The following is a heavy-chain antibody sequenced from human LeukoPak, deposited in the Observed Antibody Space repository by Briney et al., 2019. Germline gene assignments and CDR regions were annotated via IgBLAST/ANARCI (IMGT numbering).Heavy chain of an antibody. J-gene: IGHJ4*02. CDR2: IIGRGGTT. CDR1: GFTFGSYA. D-gene: IGHD3-22*01. CDR3: AKESPSSGYYHAPDY. Sequence: PGGSLRLSCAASGFTFGSYAVSWVGEARGKGREACVAIIGRGGTTYHGSSMQGRFTISRDNSKNTVYLQMNSLRAEDMAVYNCAKESPSSGYYHAPDYWGQETVDSVSS. V-gene: IGHV3-23*02.